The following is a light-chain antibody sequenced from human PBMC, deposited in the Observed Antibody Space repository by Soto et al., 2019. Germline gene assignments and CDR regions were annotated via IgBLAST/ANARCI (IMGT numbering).Light chain of an antibody. Sequence: EIVLTQSPGTLSLSPGERATLSCRSSHSVSSNYLAWYQQKPGQAPRLLIYDVSSRATGIPDRFSGSGSGTDFTLTISRLEPVDFAVYYGQQYGISTTFGKGTKVEIK. CDR3: QQYGISTT. J-gene: IGKJ1*01. CDR2: DVS. CDR1: HSVSSNY. V-gene: IGKV3-20*01.